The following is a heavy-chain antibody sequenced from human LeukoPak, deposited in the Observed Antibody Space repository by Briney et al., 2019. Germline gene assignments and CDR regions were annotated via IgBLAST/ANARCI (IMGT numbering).Heavy chain of an antibody. CDR3: ARDASGYSYGYYYYYYMDV. D-gene: IGHD5-18*01. J-gene: IGHJ6*03. V-gene: IGHV3-23*01. CDR2: ISGSGGST. CDR1: GFTFSSYA. Sequence: PGGSLRLSCAASGFTFSSYAMSWVRQAPGKGLEWVSAISGSGGSTYYADSVKGRFTISRDNSKNTLYLQMNSLRAEDTAVYYCARDASGYSYGYYYYYYMDVWGKGTTVTISS.